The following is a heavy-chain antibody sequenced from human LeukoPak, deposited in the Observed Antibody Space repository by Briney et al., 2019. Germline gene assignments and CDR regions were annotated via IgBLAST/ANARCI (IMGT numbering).Heavy chain of an antibody. Sequence: ASVKVSCKASGGTFSSYAISWVRQAPGQGLEWMGRIIPIFGTANYAQKFQGRVTITTDESTSTAYMELSSLSSEDTAVYYCARDHYYDSSGYFSENPPGEPDYWGQGTLVTVSS. CDR2: IIPIFGTA. V-gene: IGHV1-69*05. CDR3: ARDHYYDSSGYFSENPPGEPDY. J-gene: IGHJ4*02. D-gene: IGHD3-22*01. CDR1: GGTFSSYA.